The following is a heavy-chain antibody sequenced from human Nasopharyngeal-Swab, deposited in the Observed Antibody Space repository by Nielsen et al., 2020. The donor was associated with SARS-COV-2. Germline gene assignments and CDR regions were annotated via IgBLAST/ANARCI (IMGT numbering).Heavy chain of an antibody. Sequence: GEALKISCAASGFTFSNAWMSWVRQAPGKGLEWVGRIKSKTDGGTTDYAAPVKGRFTISRDDSKNTLYLQMNSLNTEDTAVYYCTTDPRTPPNYYDSSGYYFRYYYYYYGMDVWGQGTTVTVSS. D-gene: IGHD3-22*01. V-gene: IGHV3-15*01. CDR1: GFTFSNAW. J-gene: IGHJ6*02. CDR3: TTDPRTPPNYYDSSGYYFRYYYYYYGMDV. CDR2: IKSKTDGGTT.